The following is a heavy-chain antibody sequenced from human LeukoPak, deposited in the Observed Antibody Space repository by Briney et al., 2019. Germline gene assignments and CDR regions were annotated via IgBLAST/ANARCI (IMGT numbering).Heavy chain of an antibody. CDR1: GGSFSGYY. V-gene: IGHV4-34*01. J-gene: IGHJ3*02. Sequence: SETLSLTCAVYGGSFSGYYWSWIRQSPGKGLEWIGEINHSGSTTYNPSLKSRVTISVDTSKNQFSLKLSSVTAADTAVYYCARDGGGGLDDAFDIWGQGTMVTVSS. CDR3: ARDGGGGLDDAFDI. D-gene: IGHD3-16*01. CDR2: INHSGST.